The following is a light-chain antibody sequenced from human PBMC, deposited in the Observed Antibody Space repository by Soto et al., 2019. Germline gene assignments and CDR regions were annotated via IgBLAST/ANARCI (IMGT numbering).Light chain of an antibody. CDR2: EVS. V-gene: IGLV2-23*02. J-gene: IGLJ2*01. Sequence: QSVLTQPASVSGSPGQSITISCTGTSSDVGSYNLVSWYQQHPGKAPKLMIYEVSNRPSGVSNRVSGSKSGNTASLTISGLQAEDEADYYCCSYAGSSTLVFGGGTKLTVL. CDR1: SSDVGSYNL. CDR3: CSYAGSSTLV.